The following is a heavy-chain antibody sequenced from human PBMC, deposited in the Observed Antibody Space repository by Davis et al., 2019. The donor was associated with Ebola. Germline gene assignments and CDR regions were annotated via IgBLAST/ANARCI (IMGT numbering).Heavy chain of an antibody. V-gene: IGHV3-23*01. J-gene: IGHJ6*04. Sequence: GESLKISCAASGFTFGDYAMTWVRQAPGKGLEWVSAISGSCCSTYYADSVKGRFTISRDNSKKTLYLQMNSLSAEDTAVYYCAKSGLSFGVVKYHYGMDVWGKGTTVTVAS. CDR1: GFTFGDYA. CDR2: ISGSCCST. CDR3: AKSGLSFGVVKYHYGMDV. D-gene: IGHD3-3*01.